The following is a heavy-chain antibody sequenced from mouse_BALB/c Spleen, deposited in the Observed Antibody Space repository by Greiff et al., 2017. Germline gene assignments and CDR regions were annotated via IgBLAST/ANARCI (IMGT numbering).Heavy chain of an antibody. D-gene: IGHD1-1*01. CDR1: GFTFSSYG. V-gene: IGHV5-6-3*01. CDR3: ARGITPGFDY. Sequence: EVMLVESGGGLVQPGGSLKLSCAASGFTFSSYGMSWVRQTPDKRLELVATINSNGGSTYYPDSVKGRFTISRDNAKNTLYLQMSSLKSEDTAMYYCARGITPGFDYWGQGTTLTVSS. J-gene: IGHJ2*01. CDR2: INSNGGST.